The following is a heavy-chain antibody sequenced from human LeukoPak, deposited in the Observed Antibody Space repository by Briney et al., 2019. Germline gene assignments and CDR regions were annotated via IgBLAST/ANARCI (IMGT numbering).Heavy chain of an antibody. CDR3: ARAAYEDYDSSGPAWFDY. V-gene: IGHV1-18*01. J-gene: IGHJ4*02. CDR2: ISANNGNT. Sequence: ASVKVSCKASGYTFTSYGISWVRQAPGQGLEWMGWISANNGNTNYAQKLQGRVTMTTDTSTSTAYMELRSLRYDDTAVYYCARAAYEDYDSSGPAWFDYWGQGTLVTVSS. CDR1: GYTFTSYG. D-gene: IGHD3-22*01.